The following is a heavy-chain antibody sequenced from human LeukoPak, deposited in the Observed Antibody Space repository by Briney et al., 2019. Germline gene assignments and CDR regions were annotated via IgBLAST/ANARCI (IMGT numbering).Heavy chain of an antibody. CDR2: INHSGST. CDR3: ASLGYCSSTSCPRVDYMDV. CDR1: GGSFSGYY. Sequence: SETLSLTCAVYGGSFSGYYWSWIRQPPGKGLEWIGEINHSGSTNYNPSLKSRVTISVDTSKNKFSLKLSSMTAADTAVYYCASLGYCSSTSCPRVDYMDVWGKGTTVTISS. V-gene: IGHV4-34*01. D-gene: IGHD2-2*01. J-gene: IGHJ6*03.